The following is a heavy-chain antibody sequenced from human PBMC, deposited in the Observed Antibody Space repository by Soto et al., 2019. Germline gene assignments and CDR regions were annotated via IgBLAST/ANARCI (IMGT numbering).Heavy chain of an antibody. CDR1: GFTFTSYA. D-gene: IGHD5-18*01. CDR2: IVLGSGST. CDR3: ATDKGDSYGYGNY. Sequence: SVKVSCKASGFTFTSYAMQWVRQARGQGLEWIGRIVLGSGSTNYAQKFQERVTITRDTSTTTVYMELSSLRSEDTAVYYCATDKGDSYGYGNYWGQGTLVTVSS. V-gene: IGHV1-58*02. J-gene: IGHJ4*02.